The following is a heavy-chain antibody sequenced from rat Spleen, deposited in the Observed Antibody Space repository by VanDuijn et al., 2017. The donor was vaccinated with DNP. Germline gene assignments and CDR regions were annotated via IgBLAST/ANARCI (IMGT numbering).Heavy chain of an antibody. J-gene: IGHJ4*01. Sequence: EVQLVESGGGLVQPGRSMRLSCAASGFDFKNFPMAWVRQAPTKGLEWVASISPSGGSTYYRDSVTGRFTISRDNAKTTLYLQMDSLRSEDTATYYCATHGSISTISTGAMDVWGQGTSVTVSS. V-gene: IGHV5-46*01. CDR3: ATHGSISTISTGAMDV. CDR1: GFDFKNFP. CDR2: ISPSGGST. D-gene: IGHD1-2*01.